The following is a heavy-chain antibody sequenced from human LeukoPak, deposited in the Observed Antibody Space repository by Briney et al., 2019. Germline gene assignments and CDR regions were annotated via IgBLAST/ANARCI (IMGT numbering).Heavy chain of an antibody. CDR2: ILFDGSNK. CDR3: AREGARRDGYNSGLDY. J-gene: IGHJ4*02. V-gene: IGHV3-30*04. Sequence: GSLRLSCAASGFTFSSYVMHWVRQAPGKGLEWVAVILFDGSNKYYADSVKGRFTISRDNSKNTLYLQVNSLRAEDTAVYYCAREGARRDGYNSGLDYWGQGTLVTVSS. D-gene: IGHD5-24*01. CDR1: GFTFSSYV.